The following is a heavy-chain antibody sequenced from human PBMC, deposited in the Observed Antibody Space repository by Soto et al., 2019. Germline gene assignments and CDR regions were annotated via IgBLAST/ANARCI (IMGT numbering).Heavy chain of an antibody. J-gene: IGHJ6*02. CDR2: INSLSTSK. CDR1: GFFFSSYT. CDR3: ARVLSGYARTLQRGSDV. V-gene: IGHV3-21*01. D-gene: IGHD3-22*01. Sequence: DVQLVESGGGLVKPGGSLRLSCDASGFFFSSYTMNWVRQAPGKGLEWISSINSLSTSKYYADSLKGRCTISRDNAKNSLFLQIDSLRAEATAIYYCARVLSGYARTLQRGSDVWGQGTTVTVSS.